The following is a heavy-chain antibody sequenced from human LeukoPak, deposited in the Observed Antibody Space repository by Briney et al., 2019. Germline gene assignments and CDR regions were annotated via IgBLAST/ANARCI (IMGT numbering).Heavy chain of an antibody. D-gene: IGHD3-10*01. Sequence: GRSLRLSCAASGFTFDDYAMHWVRQAPGKGLEWVSGISWNSGSIGYADSVKGRFTISRDNAKNSLYLQMNSLRAEDTALYYCAKDIGYGSGSYQDYWGQGTLVTVSS. CDR1: GFTFDDYA. J-gene: IGHJ4*02. CDR2: ISWNSGSI. V-gene: IGHV3-9*01. CDR3: AKDIGYGSGSYQDY.